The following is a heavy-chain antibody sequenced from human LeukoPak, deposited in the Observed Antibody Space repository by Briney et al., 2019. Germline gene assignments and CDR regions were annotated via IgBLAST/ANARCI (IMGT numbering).Heavy chain of an antibody. D-gene: IGHD2-15*01. V-gene: IGHV4-34*01. Sequence: SETLSLTCAVYGGSFSGYYWSWIRQPPGKGLEWIGEINHSGSTNYNPSLKSRVTISVDTSKNQFSLKLSSVTAADMAVYYCARVGYARAFDIWGQGTMVTVSS. CDR1: GGSFSGYY. CDR3: ARVGYARAFDI. CDR2: INHSGST. J-gene: IGHJ3*02.